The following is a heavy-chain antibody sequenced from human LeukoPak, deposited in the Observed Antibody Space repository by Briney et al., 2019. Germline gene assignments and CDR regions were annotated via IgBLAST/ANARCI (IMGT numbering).Heavy chain of an antibody. CDR2: IYYSGST. J-gene: IGHJ6*03. D-gene: IGHD6-6*01. Sequence: SETLSPTCTVSGGSISSSSYYWGWIRQPPGKGLEWIGSIYYSGSTYYNPSLKSRVTISVDTSKNRFSLKLSSVTAADTAVYYCARPGYSSSSGYMDVWGKGTTVTVSS. CDR1: GGSISSSSYY. V-gene: IGHV4-39*01. CDR3: ARPGYSSSSGYMDV.